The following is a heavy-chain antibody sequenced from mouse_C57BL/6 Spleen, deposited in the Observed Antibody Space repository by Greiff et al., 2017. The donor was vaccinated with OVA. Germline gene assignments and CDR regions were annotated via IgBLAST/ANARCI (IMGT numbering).Heavy chain of an antibody. J-gene: IGHJ1*03. V-gene: IGHV5-17*01. CDR2: ISSGSSTI. D-gene: IGHD2-1*01. Sequence: EVKLVESGGGLVKPGGSLKLSCAASGFTFSDYGMHWVRQAPEKGLEWVAYISSGSSTIYYADTLKGRFTISRDNAKNTLFLQMTSLRSEDTAMYSCARRGYYGTVNWYFDVWGTGTTVTVSS. CDR1: GFTFSDYG. CDR3: ARRGYYGTVNWYFDV.